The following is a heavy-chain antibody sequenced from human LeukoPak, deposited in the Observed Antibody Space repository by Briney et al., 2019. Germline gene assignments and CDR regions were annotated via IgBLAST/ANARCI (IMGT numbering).Heavy chain of an antibody. Sequence: ASVKVSCKVSGYTLTELSMDWVRQAPGQGLEWMGGFAPKDGETIYAQKFQGRVTMTEDTSTATASMELSSLRSEDTAVYYCATDRVYDFWSGYSFDYWGQGTLVTVSS. D-gene: IGHD3-3*01. V-gene: IGHV1-24*01. J-gene: IGHJ4*02. CDR3: ATDRVYDFWSGYSFDY. CDR1: GYTLTELS. CDR2: FAPKDGET.